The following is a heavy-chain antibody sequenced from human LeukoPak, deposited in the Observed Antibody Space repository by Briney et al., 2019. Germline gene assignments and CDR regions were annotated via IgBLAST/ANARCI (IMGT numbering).Heavy chain of an antibody. D-gene: IGHD2-15*01. CDR2: ISYDGNNK. CDR1: GFTFSNYG. J-gene: IGHJ4*02. Sequence: GGSLRLSCAASGFTFSNYGIHWVRQAPGKGLEWVAVISYDGNNKYYADSVKGRFTISRDNSKNTLFLQMNSLRAEDTAVYYRAKGVDYCSGGSCPADYWGPGTLVTVSS. CDR3: AKGVDYCSGGSCPADY. V-gene: IGHV3-30*18.